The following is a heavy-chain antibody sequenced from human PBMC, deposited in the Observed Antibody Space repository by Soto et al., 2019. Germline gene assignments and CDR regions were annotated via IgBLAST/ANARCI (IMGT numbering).Heavy chain of an antibody. V-gene: IGHV4-39*01. Sequence: QLQLQESGPGLVKPSETLSLTCTVSGGSISSSSYYWGWIRQPPGKGLEWIGSIYYSGSTYYNPSPKSRVTISGDTSKNQFSLKLSSVTAADTAVYYCARHFYGSGTIVDAFDIWGQGTMVTVSS. J-gene: IGHJ3*02. CDR1: GGSISSSSYY. CDR3: ARHFYGSGTIVDAFDI. CDR2: IYYSGST. D-gene: IGHD3-10*01.